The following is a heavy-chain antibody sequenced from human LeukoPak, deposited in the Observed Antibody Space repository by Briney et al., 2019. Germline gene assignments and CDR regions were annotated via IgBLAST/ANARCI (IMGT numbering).Heavy chain of an antibody. Sequence: ASVKVSCKASGYTFTSYAMHWVRQATGQGLEWMGWMNTNSGNTGYAQKFQGRVTMTRNTSISTAYMELSSLRSEDTAVYYCARAGRYDDAFDIWGQGTMVTVSS. CDR3: ARAGRYDDAFDI. CDR2: MNTNSGNT. D-gene: IGHD3-3*01. J-gene: IGHJ3*02. V-gene: IGHV1-8*02. CDR1: GYTFTSYA.